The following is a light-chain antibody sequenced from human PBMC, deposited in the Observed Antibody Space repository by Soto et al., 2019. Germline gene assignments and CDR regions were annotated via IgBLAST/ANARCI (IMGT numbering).Light chain of an antibody. CDR2: DVS. CDR1: SSDIGYYDY. J-gene: IGLJ2*01. V-gene: IGLV2-14*03. CDR3: ISYTSSSTQV. Sequence: QSALTQPASVSGSPGQSITISCTGTSSDIGYYDYVSWYQQHPGKAPKLMIYDVSNRPSGVSTRFSGSKSGNTASLTISGLQAEDEADYYCISYTSSSTQVLGGGTKVTVL.